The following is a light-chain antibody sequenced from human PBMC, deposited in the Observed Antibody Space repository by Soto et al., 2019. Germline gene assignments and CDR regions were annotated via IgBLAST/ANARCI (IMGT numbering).Light chain of an antibody. J-gene: IGLJ1*01. CDR2: XXX. Sequence: QSALTQPASVSGSPGQSITISCTGTSGDIGSYNRVSWYQQHPGKAPKLIIYXXXXXXXGVSNRFSGSKSGNTAYLTISGLQAEDEAEYYCSSYTNINTRACVFGTGTKVTVL. CDR3: SSYTNINTRACV. V-gene: IGLV2-14*03. CDR1: SGDIGSYNR.